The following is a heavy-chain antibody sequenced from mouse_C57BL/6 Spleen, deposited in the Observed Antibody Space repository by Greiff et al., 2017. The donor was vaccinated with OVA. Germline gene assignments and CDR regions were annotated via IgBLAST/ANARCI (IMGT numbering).Heavy chain of an antibody. CDR2: FYPGSGSI. CDR3: ARHEAITYGSSFTFFDY. J-gene: IGHJ2*01. CDR1: GYTFTEYT. V-gene: IGHV1-62-2*01. Sequence: QVQLQQSGAELVKPGASVKLSCKASGYTFTEYTIHWVKQRSGQGLEWIGWFYPGSGSIKYNEKFKDKATLTADKSSSTVYMELSRLTSEDSAVYFCARHEAITYGSSFTFFDYWGQGTTLTVSS. D-gene: IGHD1-1*01.